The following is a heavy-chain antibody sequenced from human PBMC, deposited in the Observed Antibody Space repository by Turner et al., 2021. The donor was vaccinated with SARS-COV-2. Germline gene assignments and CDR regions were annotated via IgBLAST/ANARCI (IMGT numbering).Heavy chain of an antibody. Sequence: VQLLESGGGLVQPGGCLRLPCTAAGLTFNNFGMSWVRQAPGKGLEWVSTISGSGENTHYAESVKGRFTISRDNSKNTLYLQMNSLRAEDTAIYYCAKDAGVEESFFDYWGQGTLVTVSS. V-gene: IGHV3-23*01. D-gene: IGHD3-10*01. J-gene: IGHJ4*02. CDR1: GLTFNNFG. CDR2: ISGSGENT. CDR3: AKDAGVEESFFDY.